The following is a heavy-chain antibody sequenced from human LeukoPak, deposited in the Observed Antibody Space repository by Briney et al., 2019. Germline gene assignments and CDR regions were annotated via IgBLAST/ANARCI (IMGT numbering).Heavy chain of an antibody. D-gene: IGHD4-17*01. CDR2: ISYDGINK. CDR1: GFTFSSYG. Sequence: GALRLSCAVSGFTFSSYGMHWVRQAPGKGLEWMAVISYDGINKYYADSVKGRFTISRDNSKNTLYVQMNSLRAEDTAVYYCAKGLYGDAESSPVQWGQGTLVIVSS. CDR3: AKGLYGDAESSPVQ. V-gene: IGHV3-30*18. J-gene: IGHJ4*02.